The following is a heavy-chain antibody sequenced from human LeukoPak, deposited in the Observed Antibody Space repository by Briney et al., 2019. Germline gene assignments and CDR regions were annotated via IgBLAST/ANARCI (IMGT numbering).Heavy chain of an antibody. J-gene: IGHJ4*02. V-gene: IGHV3-7*05. Sequence: PGGSLRHSCAASGFSFSRYAMHWVRKAPGKGLEWVAIIKQDGSQRYYVDSVKGRFTISRDNARNSLYLQMNSLRAEDTAVYWAVAGTTYWGQGTLVTVSS. CDR3: VAGTTY. CDR2: IKQDGSQR. CDR1: GFSFSRYA. D-gene: IGHD6-19*01.